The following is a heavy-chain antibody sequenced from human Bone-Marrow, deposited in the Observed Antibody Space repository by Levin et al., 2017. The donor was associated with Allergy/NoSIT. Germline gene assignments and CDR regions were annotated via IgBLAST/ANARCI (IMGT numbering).Heavy chain of an antibody. Sequence: GASVKVSCKGSGYSFTSYWISWVRQMPGKGLEWMGRIDPSDSYTDYSPSFQGHVTISADKSISTAYLQWSSLKTSDTAMYYCARLPTAALSYFYYMDVWGKGTTVTVSS. CDR1: GYSFTSYW. CDR2: IDPSDSYT. D-gene: IGHD2-2*01. J-gene: IGHJ6*03. V-gene: IGHV5-10-1*01. CDR3: ARLPTAALSYFYYMDV.